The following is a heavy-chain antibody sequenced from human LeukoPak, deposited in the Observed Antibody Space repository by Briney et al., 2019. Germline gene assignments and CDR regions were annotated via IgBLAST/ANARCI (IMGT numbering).Heavy chain of an antibody. V-gene: IGHV3-43D*03. J-gene: IGHJ4*02. CDR1: GFTFDDYA. D-gene: IGHD3-10*01. CDR2: ISWDGGST. CDR3: AKAADGSGSYYPIDY. Sequence: PGGSLRLSCAASGFTFDDYAMHWVRQAPGKGLEWVSLISWDGGSTYYADSVKGRFTISRDNSKNSLYLRMNSLRAEDTALYYCAKAADGSGSYYPIDYWGQGTLVTVSS.